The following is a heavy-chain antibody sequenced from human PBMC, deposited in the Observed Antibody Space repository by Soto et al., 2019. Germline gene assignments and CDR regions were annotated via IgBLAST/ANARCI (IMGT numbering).Heavy chain of an antibody. CDR1: GYNFAGYW. J-gene: IGHJ4*02. V-gene: IGHV5-51*01. CDR2: IYPSDSDT. Sequence: GESLKNSCKGSGYNFAGYWIAWVRQMPGKGLELMGVIYPSDSDTRYRPSFQGQVTISADKSISSAYLQWSSLRASDTAIYYCARGGVSTRTFDYWGQGTPVTVSS. CDR3: ARGGVSTRTFDY. D-gene: IGHD3-3*01.